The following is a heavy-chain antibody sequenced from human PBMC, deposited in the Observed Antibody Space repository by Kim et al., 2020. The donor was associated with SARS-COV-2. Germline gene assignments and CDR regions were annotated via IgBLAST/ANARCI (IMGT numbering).Heavy chain of an antibody. V-gene: IGHV3-9*01. J-gene: IGHJ6*02. CDR3: AKSRITRFQGVSYGMDV. Sequence: GGSLRLSCAASGFTFDDCAMHWVRQAPGKGLEWVSGISWNRGTIDYADSVKGRFTISRDNSKNTLYLQMNSLRTEDTALYYCAKSRITRFQGVSYGMDVWGQGSTVTVSS. D-gene: IGHD3-10*01. CDR1: GFTFDDCA. CDR2: ISWNRGTI.